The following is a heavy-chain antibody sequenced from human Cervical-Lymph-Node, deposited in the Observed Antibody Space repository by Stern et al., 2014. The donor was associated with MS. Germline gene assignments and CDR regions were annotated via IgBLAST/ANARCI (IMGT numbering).Heavy chain of an antibody. CDR3: AKGEASSITIAGTGIDY. D-gene: IGHD6-13*01. V-gene: IGHV3-9*01. J-gene: IGHJ4*02. CDR2: GSWNSDTI. Sequence: EVQLVESGGGLVQPGRSLRLSCAVSGFTFDDYAMHWVRQAPGKGRVLVSRGSWNSDTIDYAESVKGRFTISRDNAKNSLYLRMSSLRAEDTAFYFCAKGEASSITIAGTGIDYWGQGTLVTVS. CDR1: GFTFDDYA.